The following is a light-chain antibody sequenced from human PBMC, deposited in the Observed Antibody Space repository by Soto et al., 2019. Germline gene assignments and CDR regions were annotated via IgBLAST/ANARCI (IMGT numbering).Light chain of an antibody. CDR2: DAY. V-gene: IGKV3-11*01. CDR1: QSVSSY. Sequence: EIVLTQSPATLSLSPGERATLSCRASQSVSSYLAWYQQKPGQAPRLLIYDAYNRATGIPARFSGSGSGTDFTRTISSLEPEDFEVYYCQQRSNWPLTFGKGTKVEIK. CDR3: QQRSNWPLT. J-gene: IGKJ1*01.